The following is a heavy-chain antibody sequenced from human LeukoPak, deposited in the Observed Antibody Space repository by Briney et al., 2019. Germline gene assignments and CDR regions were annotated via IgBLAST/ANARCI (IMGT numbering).Heavy chain of an antibody. D-gene: IGHD5-18*01. CDR1: GGSISSSSYH. J-gene: IGHJ3*02. V-gene: IGHV4-39*01. CDR2: MYYSGST. Sequence: SSETLSLTCTVSGGSISSSSYHWGWIRQPPGKGLEWLATMYYSGSTYYNPSLRSRVTISVDTSKTQFSLKLSSVTAADTGVYYCARHPRSGYSNGFDAFDIWGQGTMVTVSS. CDR3: ARHPRSGYSNGFDAFDI.